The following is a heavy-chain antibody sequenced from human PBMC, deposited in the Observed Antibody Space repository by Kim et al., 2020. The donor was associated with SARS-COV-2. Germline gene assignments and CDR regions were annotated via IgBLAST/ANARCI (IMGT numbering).Heavy chain of an antibody. CDR3: AKDRVGVGTNFDY. D-gene: IGHD3-3*01. V-gene: IGHV3-23*01. J-gene: IGHJ4*02. Sequence: GGSLRLSCAASGSTFSSYAMSWVRQAPGKGLEWVSTISGSGGSTYYADSVKGRFTISRDNSNNTLYLQRNSLRAEDTAVYYCAKDRVGVGTNFDYWGQGTLVTVSS. CDR2: ISGSGGST. CDR1: GSTFSSYA.